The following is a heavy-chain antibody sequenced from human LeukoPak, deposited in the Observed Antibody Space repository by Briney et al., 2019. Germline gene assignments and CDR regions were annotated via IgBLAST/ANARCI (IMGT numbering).Heavy chain of an antibody. CDR2: ISASGDGT. CDR3: AKEVPNTGKAFAY. V-gene: IGHV3-23*01. D-gene: IGHD3-10*01. Sequence: GGSLRLSCAASGFAFSSYAMSWVRQTPGKGLYWVSTISASGDGTYYVASVKGRFTISRDNSKDTLYLQMNSLRAEDTAVYYCAKEVPNTGKAFAYWGQGTLVTVSP. CDR1: GFAFSSYA. J-gene: IGHJ4*02.